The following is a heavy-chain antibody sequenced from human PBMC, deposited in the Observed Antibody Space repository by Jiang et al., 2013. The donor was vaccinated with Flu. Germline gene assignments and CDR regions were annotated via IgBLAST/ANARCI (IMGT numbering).Heavy chain of an antibody. Sequence: PGLVKPSQTLSLICSVSGGSISNAAYYWSWIRQPAGKGLECIGRIYTSGGTNYNPSLRSRVTMSLDTSKNQFSLKLQSTIAADTAVYYCARVGFIAVSGTHAFDIWGQGTMVTVSP. D-gene: IGHD6-19*01. CDR3: ARVGFIAVSGTHAFDI. V-gene: IGHV4-61*02. CDR1: GGSISNAAYY. CDR2: IYTSGGT. J-gene: IGHJ3*02.